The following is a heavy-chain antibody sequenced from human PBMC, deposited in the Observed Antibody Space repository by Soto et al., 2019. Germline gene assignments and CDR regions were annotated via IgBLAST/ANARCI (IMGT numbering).Heavy chain of an antibody. V-gene: IGHV3-11*06. Sequence: LRLSCAASGFTFSDYYMSWIRQAPGKGLEWVSYISSSSSYTNYADSVKGRFTISRDNAKNSLYLQMNSLRAEDTAVYYCASDYGGNPRPDAFDIWGQGTMVTVSS. CDR1: GFTFSDYY. CDR3: ASDYGGNPRPDAFDI. CDR2: ISSSSSYT. D-gene: IGHD4-17*01. J-gene: IGHJ3*02.